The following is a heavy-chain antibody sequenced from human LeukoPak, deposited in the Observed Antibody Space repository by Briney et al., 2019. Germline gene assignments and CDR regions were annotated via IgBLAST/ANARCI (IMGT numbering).Heavy chain of an antibody. V-gene: IGHV4-59*01. Sequence: PSETLSLTCTVSGGSISSYYWSWIRQPPGKGLEWIGYIYYSGSTNYNPSLKSRVTISVDTSKNQFSLKLSSVTAADTAVYYCASFRGDLTIPYYYGMDVWGQGTTVTVSS. CDR2: IYYSGST. J-gene: IGHJ6*02. CDR3: ASFRGDLTIPYYYGMDV. CDR1: GGSISSYY. D-gene: IGHD3-10*01.